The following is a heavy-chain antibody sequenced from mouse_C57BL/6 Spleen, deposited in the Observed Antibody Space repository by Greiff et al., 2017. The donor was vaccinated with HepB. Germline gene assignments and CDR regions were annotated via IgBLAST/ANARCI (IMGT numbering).Heavy chain of an antibody. Sequence: VKLQESGAELVKPGASVKISCKASGYAFSSYWMNWVKQRPGKGLEWIGQIYPGDGDTNYNGKFKGKATLTADKSSSTAYMQLSSLTSEDSAVYFCARSGYSNYEDYAMDYWGQGTSVTVSS. D-gene: IGHD2-5*01. CDR2: IYPGDGDT. V-gene: IGHV1-80*01. CDR3: ARSGYSNYEDYAMDY. J-gene: IGHJ4*01. CDR1: GYAFSSYW.